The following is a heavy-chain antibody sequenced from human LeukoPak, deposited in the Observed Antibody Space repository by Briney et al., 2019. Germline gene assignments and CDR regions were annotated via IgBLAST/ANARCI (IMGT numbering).Heavy chain of an antibody. J-gene: IGHJ5*02. D-gene: IGHD3-10*01. Sequence: GGSLRLSCTVSGFTVTSTHMDWVRQAPGKGPEWVALIYDDGGTVYADSVKGRFTISRDNSKNMVYLQMNSLRPEDSAVYYCARDRAGRRSSWVEFDLWGQGALVTVSS. V-gene: IGHV3-53*05. CDR3: ARDRAGRRSSWVEFDL. CDR1: GFTVTSTH. CDR2: IYDDGGT.